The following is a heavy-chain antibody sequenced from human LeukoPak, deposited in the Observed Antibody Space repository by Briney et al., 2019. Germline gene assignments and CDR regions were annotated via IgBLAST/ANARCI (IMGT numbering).Heavy chain of an antibody. Sequence: GASVKVSCKASGYTFSSYHIHWVRQAPGQGLEWMGRINPSFNPGVDVTTYAQKFQGRVTLTRDTSTNTVYMEPSSLRSEDTAVYYCARAWESIAGYYFDYWGQGTLVTVSS. J-gene: IGHJ4*02. CDR3: ARAWESIAGYYFDY. V-gene: IGHV1-46*01. CDR1: GYTFSSYH. CDR2: INPSFNPGVDVT. D-gene: IGHD1-26*01.